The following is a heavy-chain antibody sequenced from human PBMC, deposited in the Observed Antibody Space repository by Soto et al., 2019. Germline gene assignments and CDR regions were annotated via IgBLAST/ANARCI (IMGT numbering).Heavy chain of an antibody. D-gene: IGHD3-16*01. CDR1: GGSISSGGYY. CDR3: ARLGGINWFDP. V-gene: IGHV4-31*03. Sequence: QLQLQESGPGLVKPSQTLSLTCTVSGGSISSGGYYWSWIRQHPGKGLEWIGYIYYSGSTYYNPSQKSRVTISVDTSKIQFSLELRFVTAADTAVYYCARLGGINWFDPWGQGTLATVTS. J-gene: IGHJ5*02. CDR2: IYYSGST.